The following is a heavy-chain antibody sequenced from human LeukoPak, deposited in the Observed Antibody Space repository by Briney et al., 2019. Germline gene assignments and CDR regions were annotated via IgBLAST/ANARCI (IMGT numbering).Heavy chain of an antibody. V-gene: IGHV4-34*01. CDR2: INHSGST. D-gene: IGHD3-3*01. Sequence: SETLSLTCAVYGGSFSGYYWSWIRQPPGKGLEWIGEINHSGSTNYNPSLKSRVTISVDTSKNQFSLKLSSVTAADTAVYYCAKIHYDFWSGYLAYWGQGTLVTVSS. CDR3: AKIHYDFWSGYLAY. J-gene: IGHJ4*02. CDR1: GGSFSGYY.